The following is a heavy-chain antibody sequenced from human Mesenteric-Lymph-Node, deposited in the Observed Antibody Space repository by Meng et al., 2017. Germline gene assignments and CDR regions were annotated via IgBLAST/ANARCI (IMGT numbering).Heavy chain of an antibody. D-gene: IGHD3-22*01. CDR2: IYSSGST. CDR1: GVSISSYY. V-gene: IGHV4-59*01. CDR3: ARVQGNYDGSGYSILMDV. Sequence: SETLSLTCTVSGVSISSYYWTWIRQPPGKGLEWIGYIYSSGSTNSNPSLKSRVTISVDTSKNQFSLKLTSVTAADTALYYCARVQGNYDGSGYSILMDVWGQGTTVTGSS. J-gene: IGHJ6*01.